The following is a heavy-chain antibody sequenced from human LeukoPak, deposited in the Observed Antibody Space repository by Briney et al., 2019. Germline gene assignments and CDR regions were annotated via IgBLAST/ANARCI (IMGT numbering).Heavy chain of an antibody. Sequence: SVKVSCKASGGTFSSYAISWVRQAPGQGLEWMGGIIPIFGTANYAQKFQGRVTITADESTSTAYMELSSLRSEDTAVYYCATQIPTRVAGTLDYWGQGTLVTVSS. CDR2: IIPIFGTA. J-gene: IGHJ4*02. CDR1: GGTFSSYA. V-gene: IGHV1-69*13. D-gene: IGHD6-19*01. CDR3: ATQIPTRVAGTLDY.